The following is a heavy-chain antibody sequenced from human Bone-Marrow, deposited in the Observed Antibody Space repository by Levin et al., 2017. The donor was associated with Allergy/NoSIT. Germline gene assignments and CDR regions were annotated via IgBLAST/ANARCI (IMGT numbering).Heavy chain of an antibody. J-gene: IGHJ4*02. CDR2: IDPHDSDT. CDR3: VRLDGESGHWYIGPFDS. Sequence: PGESLKISCQASGYTFATYWVGWVRQKSGKGLEWMGIIDPHDSDTRYSPSFQGQVTISADKSINTAYLQWSNLKASDTAMYYCVRLDGESGHWYIGPFDSWGPGTLVTVSS. CDR1: GYTFATYW. V-gene: IGHV5-51*01. D-gene: IGHD1-26*01.